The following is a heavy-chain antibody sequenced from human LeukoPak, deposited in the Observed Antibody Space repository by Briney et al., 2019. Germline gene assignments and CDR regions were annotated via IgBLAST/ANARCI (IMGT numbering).Heavy chain of an antibody. Sequence: PSETLSLTCTVSGGSISSYYWSWIRQPPGKGLEWIGYIYYSGSTNYNPSLKSRVTISVDTSKNQFSLKLSSVTAADTAVYYCARDAGYCSSTSCPDDLSWFDPWGQGTLFTVSS. D-gene: IGHD2-2*01. CDR1: GGSISSYY. CDR2: IYYSGST. V-gene: IGHV4-59*12. J-gene: IGHJ5*02. CDR3: ARDAGYCSSTSCPDDLSWFDP.